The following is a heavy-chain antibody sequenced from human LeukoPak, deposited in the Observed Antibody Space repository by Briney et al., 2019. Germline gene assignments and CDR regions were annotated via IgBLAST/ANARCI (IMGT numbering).Heavy chain of an antibody. CDR1: GGSVSSGSNY. CDR3: ARDHGWNWFDP. CDR2: NYYHGRT. D-gene: IGHD2-15*01. V-gene: IGHV4-61*01. J-gene: IGHJ5*02. Sequence: PSETLSLTCTVSGGSVSSGSNYWSWIRQPPGKGLEWIGYNYYHGRTNYNPSLKSRVTISIDTSKNQFSLRLASVTAADTAVYYCARDHGWNWFDPWGQGTLVTVSS.